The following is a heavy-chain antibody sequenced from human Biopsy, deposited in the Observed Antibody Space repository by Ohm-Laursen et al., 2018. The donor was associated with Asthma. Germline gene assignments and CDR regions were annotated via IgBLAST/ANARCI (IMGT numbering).Heavy chain of an antibody. CDR2: IYWDDYN. D-gene: IGHD3-9*01. J-gene: IGHJ5*02. V-gene: IGHV2-5*02. Sequence: PTQTLTLTCSFSGFSLRTPGVGVGWIRQSPGKALEWLALIYWDDYNLFRPSLKRRLTINKDPSKNQVVLTMTKMDPVDSGTYYCALSQDSGFDDHSPSWFDPWGQGTLVTVSS. CDR3: ALSQDSGFDDHSPSWFDP. CDR1: GFSLRTPGVG.